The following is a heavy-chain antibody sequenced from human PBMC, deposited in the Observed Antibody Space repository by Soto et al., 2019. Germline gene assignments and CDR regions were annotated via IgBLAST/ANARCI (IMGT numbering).Heavy chain of an antibody. CDR1: GFTFSSYG. V-gene: IGHV3-33*01. D-gene: IGHD4-17*01. CDR3: ARDPIPKLRGPHYYYYYGMDV. J-gene: IGHJ6*02. CDR2: IWYDGSNK. Sequence: QVQLVESGGGVVQPGRSLRLSCAASGFTFSSYGMHWVRQAPGKGLEWVAVIWYDGSNKYYADSVKGRFTISRDNSKNTLYLQMNSLRAEDTAVYYCARDPIPKLRGPHYYYYYGMDVWGQGTTVTVSS.